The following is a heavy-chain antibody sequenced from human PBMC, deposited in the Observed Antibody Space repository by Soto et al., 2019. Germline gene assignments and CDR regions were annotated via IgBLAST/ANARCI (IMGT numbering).Heavy chain of an antibody. CDR1: GYTFTGYY. Sequence: QVQLVQSGAEVKKPGASVKVSCKASGYTFTGYYMHWVRQXXRXGXXXXGWINPNSGGTNYAQKFQGWVTMTRDTSISTAYMELSRLRSXDTXXXXXXXXXXXXXXXXXXYGMXVWGQGTTVTVSS. J-gene: IGHJ6*02. CDR2: INPNSGGT. CDR3: XXXXXXXXXXXXXYGMXV. V-gene: IGHV1-2*04.